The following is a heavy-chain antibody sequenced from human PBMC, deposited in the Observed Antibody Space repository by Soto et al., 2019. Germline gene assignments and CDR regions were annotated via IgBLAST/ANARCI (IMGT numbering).Heavy chain of an antibody. D-gene: IGHD7-27*01. CDR2: ISHSGST. J-gene: IGHJ4*02. CDR1: GGSISSGGYS. Sequence: QLQLQESGSGLVKPSQTLSLTCAVSGGSISSGGYSWSWIRQPPGKGLEWIGYISHSGSTYYSPSLTSRVTIAIDRSKNQFSLKLSSVTAADTAVYYCARDLNWVFDYWGQGTLVTVSS. V-gene: IGHV4-30-2*01. CDR3: ARDLNWVFDY.